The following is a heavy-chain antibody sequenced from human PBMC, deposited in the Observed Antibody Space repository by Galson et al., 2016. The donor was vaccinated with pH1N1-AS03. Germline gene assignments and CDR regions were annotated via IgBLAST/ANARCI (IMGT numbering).Heavy chain of an antibody. J-gene: IGHJ4*02. D-gene: IGHD6-19*01. V-gene: IGHV1-3*01. CDR3: AKVGIVISSGWYGRFDY. CDR2: LNSTSGNT. CDR1: GYSFINYA. Sequence: SVKVSCKASGYSFINYAIHWVRQAPGQRLEWMGWLNSTSGNTEYSQKFQGRVTITRDTSASTASMELSSLRSEDTAVYCCAKVGIVISSGWYGRFDYWGQGTLVTVSS.